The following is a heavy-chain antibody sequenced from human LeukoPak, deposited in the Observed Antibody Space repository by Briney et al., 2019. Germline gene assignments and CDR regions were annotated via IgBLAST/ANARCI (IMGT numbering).Heavy chain of an antibody. J-gene: IGHJ3*02. CDR3: ATVRRLKYCSGGSCYGRDAFDI. CDR1: GYTLTEFS. CDR2: FDPEDGET. Sequence: ASVKVSCKVSGYTLTEFSMHWVRQAPGKGLEWMGGFDPEDGETIYAQKFQGRVTMTEDTSTDTAYMELSSLRSEDTAVYYCATVRRLKYCSGGSCYGRDAFDIWGQGTMVTVSS. V-gene: IGHV1-24*01. D-gene: IGHD2-15*01.